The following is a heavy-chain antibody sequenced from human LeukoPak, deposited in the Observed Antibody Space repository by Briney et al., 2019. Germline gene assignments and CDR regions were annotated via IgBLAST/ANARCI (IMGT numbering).Heavy chain of an antibody. CDR2: INPNSGGT. CDR3: ARVDARELLFDY. CDR1: GYTFTGYY. D-gene: IGHD1-26*01. V-gene: IGHV1-2*02. Sequence: ASVKVSCKASGYTFTGYYMHWVRQAPGQGLEWMGWINPNSGGTNYAQKFQGRVTMTRDTSISTAYMELSRLGSDDTAVYYCARVDARELLFDYWGQGTLVTVSS. J-gene: IGHJ4*02.